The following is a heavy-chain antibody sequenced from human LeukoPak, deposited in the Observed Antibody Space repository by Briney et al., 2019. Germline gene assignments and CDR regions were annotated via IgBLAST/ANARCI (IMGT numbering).Heavy chain of an antibody. CDR3: ARALAAADGGYFDY. V-gene: IGHV1-18*01. Sequence: ASVKVSCKASGYTFTSHGISWVRQAPGQGLEWMGWISAYNGNTNYAQKLQGRVTMTTDTSTSTAYMELRSLRSDDTAVYYCARALAAADGGYFDYWGQGTLVTVSS. J-gene: IGHJ4*02. CDR2: ISAYNGNT. CDR1: GYTFTSHG. D-gene: IGHD6-13*01.